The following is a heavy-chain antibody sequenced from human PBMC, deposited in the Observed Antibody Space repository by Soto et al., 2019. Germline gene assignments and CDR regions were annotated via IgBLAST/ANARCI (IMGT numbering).Heavy chain of an antibody. V-gene: IGHV1-69*06. CDR3: ARVVKYSRSTGGHDAFDL. CDR1: GGTFSSYA. CDR2: IIPIFGTA. D-gene: IGHD6-6*01. Sequence: QVQLVQSGAEVKKPGSSVKVSCTASGGTFSSYAISWVRQAPGQGLEWMGGIIPIFGTANYAQKFQGRVTITADKSTSTAYMELSSLRSEETAVYYCARVVKYSRSTGGHDAFDLWGQGTMVTVAS. J-gene: IGHJ3*01.